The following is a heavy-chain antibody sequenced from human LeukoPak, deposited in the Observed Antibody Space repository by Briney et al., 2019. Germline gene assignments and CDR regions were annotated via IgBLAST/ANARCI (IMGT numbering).Heavy chain of an antibody. CDR2: ISSSSYT. CDR3: ARRGSGYYYYFDY. CDR1: GFTFSSYW. D-gene: IGHD3-22*01. Sequence: GGSLRLSCAASGFTFSSYWMSWVRQAPGKGLEWVSYISSSSYTNYADSVKGRFTISRDNAKNSLYLQMNSLRAEDTAVYYCARRGSGYYYYFDYWGQGTLVTVSS. V-gene: IGHV3-11*03. J-gene: IGHJ4*02.